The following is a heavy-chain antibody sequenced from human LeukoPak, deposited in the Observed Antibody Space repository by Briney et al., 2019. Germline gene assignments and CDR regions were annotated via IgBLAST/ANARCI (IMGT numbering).Heavy chain of an antibody. Sequence: ASVKVSCKASGYTFTSYGISWVRQAPGQGLEWMGWISAYNGNTNYAQKLQGRVTMTTDTSTSTAYMELRSLRSDDTAVYYCARDFRPLNWGSPYYFDYWGQGTLVTVSS. D-gene: IGHD7-27*01. CDR3: ARDFRPLNWGSPYYFDY. V-gene: IGHV1-18*01. CDR1: GYTFTSYG. CDR2: ISAYNGNT. J-gene: IGHJ4*02.